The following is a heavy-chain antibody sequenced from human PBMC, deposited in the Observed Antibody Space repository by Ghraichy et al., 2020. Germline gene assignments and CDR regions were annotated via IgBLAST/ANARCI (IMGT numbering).Heavy chain of an antibody. CDR1: GFTFSNAW. CDR3: TTGATGTTLYYYYYGMDV. D-gene: IGHD1-7*01. J-gene: IGHJ6*02. V-gene: IGHV3-15*01. CDR2: IKSKTDGGTT. Sequence: GGSLRLSCAASGFTFSNAWMSWVRQAPGKGLEWVGRIKSKTDGGTTDYAAPVKGRFTISRDDSKNTLYLQMNSLKTEDTAVYYCTTGATGTTLYYYYYGMDVWGQGTTVTVSS.